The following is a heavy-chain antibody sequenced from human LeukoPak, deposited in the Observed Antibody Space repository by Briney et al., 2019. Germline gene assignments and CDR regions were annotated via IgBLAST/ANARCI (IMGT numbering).Heavy chain of an antibody. CDR2: IYYSGST. CDR3: ARGGSTETGWVRDLGSYYGMDV. D-gene: IGHD1-14*01. CDR1: GGSITSSSYY. V-gene: IGHV4-39*07. J-gene: IGHJ6*02. Sequence: PSETLSLTCTVSGGSITSSSYYWGWIRQPPGKGPEWIGSIYYSGSTYYNPSLKSRVTISVDTSKNQFSLKLSSVTAADTAVYYCARGGSTETGWVRDLGSYYGMDVWGQGTTVTVSS.